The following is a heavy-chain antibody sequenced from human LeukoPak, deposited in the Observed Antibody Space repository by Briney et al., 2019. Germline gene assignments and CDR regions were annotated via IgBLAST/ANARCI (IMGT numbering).Heavy chain of an antibody. V-gene: IGHV3-30*18. CDR3: AKRLYDSSGYYGSGSDCYMDV. Sequence: PGGSLRLSCAASGFTFSSYGMHWVRQAPGKGLEWVAVISYDGSNKYYADSVKGRFTIFRDNSKNTLYLQMNSLRAEDTAVYYCAKRLYDSSGYYGSGSDCYMDVWGKGTTVTVSS. D-gene: IGHD3-22*01. J-gene: IGHJ6*03. CDR2: ISYDGSNK. CDR1: GFTFSSYG.